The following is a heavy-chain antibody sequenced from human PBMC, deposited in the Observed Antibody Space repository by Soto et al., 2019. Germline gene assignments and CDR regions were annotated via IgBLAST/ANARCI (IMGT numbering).Heavy chain of an antibody. D-gene: IGHD3-16*02. J-gene: IGHJ3*02. Sequence: GGSLRLSCAASGFTFSSYAMSWVRQAPGKGLEWVSAISGSGGSTYYADSVKGRFTISRDNAKNTLYLQMNSLRAEDTAVYYCAVIPRPGDGFDIWGQGTMVTVSS. CDR1: GFTFSSYA. CDR2: ISGSGGST. CDR3: AVIPRPGDGFDI. V-gene: IGHV3-23*01.